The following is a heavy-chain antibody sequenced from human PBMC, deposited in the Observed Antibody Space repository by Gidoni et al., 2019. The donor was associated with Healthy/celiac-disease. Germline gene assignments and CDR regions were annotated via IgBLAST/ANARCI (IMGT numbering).Heavy chain of an antibody. V-gene: IGHV1-69*02. CDR2: IIPILGIA. Sequence: QVQLVQSGATVKKPGSSVKVSCKASGGTCSSYTISWVRQAPGQGLEWMGRIIPILGIANYAQKFQGRVTITADKSTSTAYMELSSLRSEDTAVYYCARLIGKSHYYGMDVWGQGTTVTVSS. D-gene: IGHD2-8*01. CDR3: ARLIGKSHYYGMDV. J-gene: IGHJ6*02. CDR1: GGTCSSYT.